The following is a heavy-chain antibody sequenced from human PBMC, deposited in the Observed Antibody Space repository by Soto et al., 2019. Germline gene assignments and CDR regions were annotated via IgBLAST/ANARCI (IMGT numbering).Heavy chain of an antibody. J-gene: IGHJ4*02. V-gene: IGHV3-23*01. CDR2: FSGSGGGT. D-gene: IGHD6-13*01. CDR3: AKHSSSWYYFDY. CDR1: GFTFTSYA. Sequence: PGGSLRLSCAASGFTFTSYAMSWVRQAPRKGLKWVSAFSGSGGGTYYAGSVKGRFTISRDNSKNTLYLQMNSLRAEDTAVYYCAKHSSSWYYFDYWGQGTLVTV.